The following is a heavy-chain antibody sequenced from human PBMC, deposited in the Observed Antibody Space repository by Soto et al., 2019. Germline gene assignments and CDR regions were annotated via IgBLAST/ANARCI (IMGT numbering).Heavy chain of an antibody. D-gene: IGHD3-22*01. CDR2: ISYDGSDK. CDR1: GFTFSSYA. CDR3: ARDYYKYYDSSGYYRSPAY. J-gene: IGHJ4*02. V-gene: IGHV3-30-3*01. Sequence: QVQLVESGGGVVQPGRSLRLSCAASGFTFSSYAMYWVRQAPGKGLEWVALISYDGSDKDYADSVKGRFTISRDNSRNTLFLQMNSLRAEDTAVYYCARDYYKYYDSSGYYRSPAYWGQGTLVTVSS.